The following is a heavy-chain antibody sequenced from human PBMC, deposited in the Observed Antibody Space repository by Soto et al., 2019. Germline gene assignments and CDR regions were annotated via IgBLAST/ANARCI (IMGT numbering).Heavy chain of an antibody. CDR2: ISGSGDAI. D-gene: IGHD1-26*01. J-gene: IGHJ4*02. CDR1: GFTFSSYE. Sequence: ESGGGLVEPGGSLRLSCAASGFTFSSYEMNWVRQAPGKGLEWVSYISGSGDAIYYADSVKGRFTVSRDNAKKSLYLQMHSLRAEDTAVYYCARDFGIVGALPDYWGQGTLVTVSS. CDR3: ARDFGIVGALPDY. V-gene: IGHV3-48*03.